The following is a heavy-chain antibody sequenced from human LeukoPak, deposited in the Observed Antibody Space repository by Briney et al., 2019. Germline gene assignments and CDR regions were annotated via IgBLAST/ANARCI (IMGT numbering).Heavy chain of an antibody. D-gene: IGHD3-9*01. J-gene: IGHJ4*02. CDR1: GFTFSSYA. Sequence: GGSLRLSCAASGFTFSSYAMSWVRQAPGRGLEWVSAISGRDGRTYYTDSVKGRFTISRDNAKNSLYLQMNSLRAEDTAVYYCARGGRGYDILTGYYNHYYFDYWGQGTLVTVSS. CDR2: ISGRDGRT. CDR3: ARGGRGYDILTGYYNHYYFDY. V-gene: IGHV3-23*01.